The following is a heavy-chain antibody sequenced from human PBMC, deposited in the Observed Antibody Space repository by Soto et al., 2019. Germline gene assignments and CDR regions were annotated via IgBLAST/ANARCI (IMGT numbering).Heavy chain of an antibody. CDR3: AKASYGLGYFDY. CDR1: GDSLSTSFW. V-gene: IGHV4-4*02. J-gene: IGHJ4*02. CDR2: IYHVGST. D-gene: IGHD4-17*01. Sequence: QVQLQESGPRLVKHSETLSLTCTVSGDSLSTSFWWTWVRQSPGKGLEWIGQIYHVGSTNYNPAHKSRVTISVDKSKNQFSLKLTSVNAADTAVYYCAKASYGLGYFDYWGQGALVAVSS.